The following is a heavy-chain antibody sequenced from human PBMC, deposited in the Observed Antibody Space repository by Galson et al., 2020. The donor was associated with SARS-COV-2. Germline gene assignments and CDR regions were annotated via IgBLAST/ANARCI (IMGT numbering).Heavy chain of an antibody. V-gene: IGHV3-21*01. D-gene: IGHD3-22*01. CDR3: ARDSTRGYYDSSGLFDY. CDR1: GFTFSSYS. Sequence: GESLKISCAASGFTFSSYSMNWVRQAPGKGLEWVSSISSSSSYIYYADSVKGRFTISRDNAKNSLYLQMNSLRAEDTAVYYCARDSTRGYYDSSGLFDYWGQGTLVTFSS. J-gene: IGHJ4*02. CDR2: ISSSSSYI.